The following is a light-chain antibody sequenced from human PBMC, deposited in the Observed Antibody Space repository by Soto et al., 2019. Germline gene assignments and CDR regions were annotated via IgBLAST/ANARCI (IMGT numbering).Light chain of an antibody. Sequence: QSVLTEPRSVSGCPGQSVTISCTGTSSDVSGYNYVSWYQQHPGKAPKLMIYDVSKRPSGVPDRFSGSKSGNTASLTISGLQAEDEADYYCCSYAGSYTFEVFGTGTKVTVL. CDR2: DVS. CDR1: SSDVSGYNY. CDR3: CSYAGSYTFEV. J-gene: IGLJ1*01. V-gene: IGLV2-11*01.